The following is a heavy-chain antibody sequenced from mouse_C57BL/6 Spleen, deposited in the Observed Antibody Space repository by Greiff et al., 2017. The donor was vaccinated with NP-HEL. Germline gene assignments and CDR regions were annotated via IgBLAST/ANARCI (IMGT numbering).Heavy chain of an antibody. V-gene: IGHV5-17*01. CDR1: GFTFSDYG. D-gene: IGHD2-4*01. Sequence: DVQLVESGGGLVKPGGSLKLSCAASGFTFSDYGMHWVRQAPEKGLEWVAYISSGSSTIYYADTVKGRFTISRDNAKNTLFLQMTSLRSEDTAMYYCARNYDYDDYYAMDYWGQGTSVTVSS. CDR2: ISSGSSTI. J-gene: IGHJ4*01. CDR3: ARNYDYDDYYAMDY.